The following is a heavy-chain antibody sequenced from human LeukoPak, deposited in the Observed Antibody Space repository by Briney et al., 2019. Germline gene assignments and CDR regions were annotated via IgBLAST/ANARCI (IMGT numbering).Heavy chain of an antibody. Sequence: SQTLSLTCSVSGGSITSGRYYWTWIRQYPEKGLEWIGYSYYSGSTHFKPSLKSRATISLDKSKNQFSLNLTSASAADTAVYYCARATYDLLTGYYLDSWGQGTLVTVSS. CDR1: GGSITSGRYY. V-gene: IGHV4-31*03. CDR2: SYYSGST. J-gene: IGHJ4*02. CDR3: ARATYDLLTGYYLDS. D-gene: IGHD3-9*01.